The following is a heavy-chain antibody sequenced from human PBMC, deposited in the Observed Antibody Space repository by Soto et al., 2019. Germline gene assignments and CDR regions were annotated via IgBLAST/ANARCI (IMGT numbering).Heavy chain of an antibody. V-gene: IGHV1-69*12. J-gene: IGHJ6*02. CDR1: GGTFSSYT. CDR2: IIPVFDTT. CDR3: ARGGYDLYGMDV. D-gene: IGHD5-12*01. Sequence: QVQLVQSGAEVKKPGSSVKVSCKASGGTFSSYTLSWVRQAPGQGLEWMGGIIPVFDTTNYAQKFQGRVTVTADESTSTAYMELSSLRSEDTAVYYCARGGYDLYGMDVWGQGTTVTVSS.